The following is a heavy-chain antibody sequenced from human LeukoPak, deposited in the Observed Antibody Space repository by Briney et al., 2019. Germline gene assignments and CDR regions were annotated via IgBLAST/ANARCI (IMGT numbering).Heavy chain of an antibody. J-gene: IGHJ4*02. CDR1: GFDFSSYE. CDR2: IDNSGVTT. V-gene: IGHV3-48*03. Sequence: GGSLRLSCLASGFDFSSYEMNWVRQAPGKGLEWVSVIDNSGVTTYYADSVKGRFTMSRDNAKNSLYLQMNSLRVEDTAMYYCARDYSGDEDFDYWGQGTLVTVSS. CDR3: ARDYSGDEDFDY. D-gene: IGHD5-12*01.